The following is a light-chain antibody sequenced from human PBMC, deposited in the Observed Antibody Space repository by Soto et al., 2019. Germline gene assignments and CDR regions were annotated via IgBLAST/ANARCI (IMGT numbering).Light chain of an antibody. CDR2: GAS. J-gene: IGKJ5*01. CDR1: QSVSSSY. CDR3: QQYRRT. V-gene: IGKV3-20*01. Sequence: EIVLTPSPATLSLSPGERATLSCRASQSVSSSYLAWYKQKPGQATRLLIYGASSRATGIPDRFSGSGSGIDFTITIRRLEPEDFSVYHYQQYRRTFGQGTLVEIK.